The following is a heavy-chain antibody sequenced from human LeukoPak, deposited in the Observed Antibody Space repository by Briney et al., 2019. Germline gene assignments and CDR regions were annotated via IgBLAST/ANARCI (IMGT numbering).Heavy chain of an antibody. J-gene: IGHJ4*02. CDR1: GGSFSSYY. D-gene: IGHD3-9*01. CDR3: ARVTGYTIEDYFDY. V-gene: IGHV4-59*01. Sequence: SETLSLTCAVYGGSFSSYYWSWIRQPPGKGLEWIGYIYYSGSTNYNPSLKSRVTISVKTSKNQFSLKLRSVTAADTAVYYCARVTGYTIEDYFDYWGQGTLVTVSS. CDR2: IYYSGST.